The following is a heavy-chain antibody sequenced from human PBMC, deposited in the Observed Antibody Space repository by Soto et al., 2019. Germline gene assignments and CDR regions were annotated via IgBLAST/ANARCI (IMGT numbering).Heavy chain of an antibody. D-gene: IGHD3-22*01. CDR1: GGTFSSYA. CDR2: IIPIFGTA. J-gene: IGHJ4*02. V-gene: IGHV1-69*01. CDR3: AGYSDSSAQTYFDY. Sequence: QVQLVQSGAEVKKPGSSVKVSCKASGGTFSSYAISWVRQAPVQGLEWMGGIIPIFGTANYAQKFQGRVTITADESTGTAYLELSSLRSEDTAVSYCAGYSDSSAQTYFDYWGQGTLVTVSS.